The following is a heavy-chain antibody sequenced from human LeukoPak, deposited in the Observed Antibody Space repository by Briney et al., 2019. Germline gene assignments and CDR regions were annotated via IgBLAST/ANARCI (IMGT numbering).Heavy chain of an antibody. V-gene: IGHV1-8*03. CDR2: MNPNSGNT. Sequence: ASVKVSCKASGYTFTSYDINWVRQATGQGLEWMGWMNPNSGNTGYAQKFQGRVTITRNTSISTAYMELSSLRSEDTAVYYCARDRSGSYGVFDPWGQGTLVTVSS. J-gene: IGHJ5*02. CDR3: ARDRSGSYGVFDP. CDR1: GYTFTSYD. D-gene: IGHD1-26*01.